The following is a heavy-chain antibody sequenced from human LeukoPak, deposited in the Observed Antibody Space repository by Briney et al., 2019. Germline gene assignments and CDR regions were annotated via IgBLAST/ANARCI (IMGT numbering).Heavy chain of an antibody. V-gene: IGHV1-2*02. J-gene: IGHJ5*02. CDR3: ARTPSAFAPGLRGYNWFDP. D-gene: IGHD4-23*01. CDR2: INPNSGGT. CDR1: GGTFSSYA. Sequence: GASVKVSCKASGGTFSSYAISWVRQAPGQGLEWMGWINPNSGGTNYAQKFQGRVTMTRDTSISTAYMELSRLRSDDTAVYYCARTPSAFAPGLRGYNWFDPWGQGTLVTVSS.